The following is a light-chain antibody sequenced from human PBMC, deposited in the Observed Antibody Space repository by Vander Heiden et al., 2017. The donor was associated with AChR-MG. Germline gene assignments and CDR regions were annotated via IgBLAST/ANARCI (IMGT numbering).Light chain of an antibody. CDR3: GTWDSSLSAPV. Sequence: QPELTQPPSESAAPGQKVPIHCAVSNSNIGNNYVSWYQQLPGTAPKLLIYENHKRPSGIPDRFSGSKSGASATLGITGLQTGDEADYYCGTWDSSLSAPVFGGGTKLTVL. V-gene: IGLV1-51*02. J-gene: IGLJ2*01. CDR1: NSNIGNNY. CDR2: ENH.